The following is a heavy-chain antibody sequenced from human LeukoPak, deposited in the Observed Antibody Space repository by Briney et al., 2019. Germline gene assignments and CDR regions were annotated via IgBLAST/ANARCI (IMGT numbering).Heavy chain of an antibody. CDR2: ISSSSSYI. J-gene: IGHJ1*01. CDR1: GFTFSSYS. D-gene: IGHD3-22*01. CDR3: ARGGDYYDSSGYTIGTEYSQH. Sequence: GGSLRLSCAASGFTFSSYSMNWVRQAPGKGLEWVSSISSSSSYIYYADSVKGRFTISRDNAKNSLYLQMNSLRAEDTAVYYCARGGDYYDSSGYTIGTEYSQHWGQGTLVTVSS. V-gene: IGHV3-21*01.